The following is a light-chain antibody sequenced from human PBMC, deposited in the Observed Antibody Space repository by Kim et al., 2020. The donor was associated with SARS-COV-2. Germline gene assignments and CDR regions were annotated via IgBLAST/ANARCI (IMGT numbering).Light chain of an antibody. J-gene: IGLJ2*01. CDR2: KHD. V-gene: IGLV1-47*01. CDR3: ASWDDSLSAVV. Sequence: GQNITISCSGSTSNIGTNYVYWYQHLPGTAPKLLIYKHDQRPSGVPDRVSGSKSGTSASLAITGLRSEDEADYHCASWDDSLSAVVFGGGTKLTVL. CDR1: TSNIGTNY.